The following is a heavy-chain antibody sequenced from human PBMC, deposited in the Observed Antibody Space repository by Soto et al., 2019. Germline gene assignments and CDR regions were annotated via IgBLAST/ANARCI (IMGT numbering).Heavy chain of an antibody. Sequence: PGESLKISCKGSGYSFTSYWIGWVRQMPGKGLEWMGIIYPGDSDTRYSPSFQGRVTISADKSISTAYLQWSSLKASDTAMYYCAARTYYDFWSGEYGMDVWGQGTTVTVSS. CDR3: AARTYYDFWSGEYGMDV. CDR1: GYSFTSYW. D-gene: IGHD3-3*01. J-gene: IGHJ6*02. CDR2: IYPGDSDT. V-gene: IGHV5-51*01.